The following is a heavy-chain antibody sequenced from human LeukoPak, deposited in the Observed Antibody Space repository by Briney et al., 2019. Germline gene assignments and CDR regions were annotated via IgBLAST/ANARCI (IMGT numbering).Heavy chain of an antibody. CDR3: ARVGGSYRLFDY. D-gene: IGHD1-26*01. V-gene: IGHV4-34*01. Sequence: PSETLSLTCAVYGGSFSGYYWSWIRQPPGKGLEWIGEINHSGSTNYNPSLKSRVTISVDTSKNQFSLKLSSVTAADTAVYYRARVGGSYRLFDYWGQGTLVTVSS. CDR1: GGSFSGYY. J-gene: IGHJ4*02. CDR2: INHSGST.